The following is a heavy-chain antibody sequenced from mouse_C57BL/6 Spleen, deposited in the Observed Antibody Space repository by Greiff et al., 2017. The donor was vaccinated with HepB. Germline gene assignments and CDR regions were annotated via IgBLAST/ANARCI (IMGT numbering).Heavy chain of an antibody. D-gene: IGHD2-5*01. Sequence: EVHLVESGGGLVKPGGSLKLSCAASGFTFSSYAMSWVRQTPEKRLEWVATISDGGSYTYYPDNVKGRFTISRDNAKNNLYLQMSHLKSEDTAMYYCARDLYSNYVTWFAYWGQGTLVTVSA. J-gene: IGHJ3*01. V-gene: IGHV5-4*01. CDR1: GFTFSSYA. CDR2: ISDGGSYT. CDR3: ARDLYSNYVTWFAY.